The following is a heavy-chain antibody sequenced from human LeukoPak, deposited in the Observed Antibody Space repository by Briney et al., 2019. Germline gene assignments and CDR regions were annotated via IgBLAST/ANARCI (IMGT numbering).Heavy chain of an antibody. V-gene: IGHV4-59*01. CDR3: ARTTSYDKAWFDP. J-gene: IGHJ5*02. CDR2: IYYRTT. CDR1: GDSISSYY. Sequence: SETLSLTCTVSGDSISSYYWSWIRQHPGKGLEWIGYIYYRTTNYNPSLKSRVTISVDTSKNQFSLKLTSVTAADTAVYYCARTTSYDKAWFDPWGQGTLVTVSS. D-gene: IGHD3-22*01.